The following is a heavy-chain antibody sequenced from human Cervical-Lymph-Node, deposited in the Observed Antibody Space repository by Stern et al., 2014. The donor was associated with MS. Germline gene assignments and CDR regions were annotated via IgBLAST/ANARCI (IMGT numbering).Heavy chain of an antibody. CDR3: AGLPGLEYFQH. J-gene: IGHJ1*01. Sequence: QVQLVESGGGVVQPGRSLRLSCAASGFTFSSYAMHWVRPAPGKGLEWVAVKSYDGSNKYYADSVKGRFTISRDNSKNTLYLQMNSLRAEDTAVYYCAGLPGLEYFQHWGQGTLVTVSS. CDR2: KSYDGSNK. CDR1: GFTFSSYA. V-gene: IGHV3-30*01.